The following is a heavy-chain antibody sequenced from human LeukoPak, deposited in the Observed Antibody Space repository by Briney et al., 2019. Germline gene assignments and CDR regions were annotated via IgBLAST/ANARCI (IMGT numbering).Heavy chain of an antibody. Sequence: ASVKVSCKASGYTFTSYGISWVRQAPGQGLEWMGWISAYNGNTNYAQKLQGRVTMTTDTSTSTAYMELRSLRSDDTAVYHCARTEYSSSWYHYYYYMDVWGKGTTVTVSS. J-gene: IGHJ6*03. CDR3: ARTEYSSSWYHYYYYMDV. D-gene: IGHD6-13*01. V-gene: IGHV1-18*01. CDR1: GYTFTSYG. CDR2: ISAYNGNT.